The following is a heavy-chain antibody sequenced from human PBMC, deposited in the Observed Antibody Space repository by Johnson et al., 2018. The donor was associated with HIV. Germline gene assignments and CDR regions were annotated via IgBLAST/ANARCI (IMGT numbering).Heavy chain of an antibody. CDR2: ISYDGSNK. CDR3: ARATGSWMDAFDI. V-gene: IGHV3-30*04. Sequence: QVQLVESGGGVVQPGRSLRLSCAASGFTFSYYAMHWVRQAPGKGLEWVAVISYDGSNKYYADSVKGRFTISRDNSKNTLYLQMNSLRAEDTAGYYCARATGSWMDAFDIWGQGTMVTVSS. D-gene: IGHD2-2*03. J-gene: IGHJ3*02. CDR1: GFTFSYYA.